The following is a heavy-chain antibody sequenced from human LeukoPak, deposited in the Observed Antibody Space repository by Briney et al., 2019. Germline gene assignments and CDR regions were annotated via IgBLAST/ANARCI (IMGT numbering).Heavy chain of an antibody. V-gene: IGHV3-33*01. D-gene: IGHD1-1*01. J-gene: IGHJ2*01. Sequence: GRSLRLSCAASGFTFSNYGMHWVRQAPGKGLEWVAVIFYDGSNEYYADSVKGRFTISRDNSKNTLYLQMSSLTGDDTAVYYCARDERSWYFDLWGRGALITVSS. CDR1: GFTFSNYG. CDR3: ARDERSWYFDL. CDR2: IFYDGSNE.